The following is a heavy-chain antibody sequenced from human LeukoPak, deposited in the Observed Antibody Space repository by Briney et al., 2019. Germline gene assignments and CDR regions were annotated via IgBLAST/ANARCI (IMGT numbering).Heavy chain of an antibody. CDR3: ARAKYDSSGYYYSGFDI. CDR1: GFTLSNAW. CDR2: ISGSGGST. D-gene: IGHD3-22*01. J-gene: IGHJ3*02. Sequence: GGSLRLSCAASGFTLSNAWMNWVRQAPGKGLEWVSAISGSGGSTYYADSVKGRFTISRDNSKNTLYLQMNSLRAEDTAVYYCARAKYDSSGYYYSGFDIWGQGTMVTGSS. V-gene: IGHV3-23*01.